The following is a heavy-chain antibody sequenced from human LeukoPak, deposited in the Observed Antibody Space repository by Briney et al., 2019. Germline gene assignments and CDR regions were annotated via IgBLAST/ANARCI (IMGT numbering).Heavy chain of an antibody. CDR3: AREKGIAVAGTFYYYYYYMDV. CDR1: GFSVSSNY. CDR2: IDSGGST. J-gene: IGHJ6*03. V-gene: IGHV3-53*01. Sequence: GGSLRLSCAASGFSVSSNYMSWVRQAPGKGLEWVSVIDSGGSTYYADSVKGRFTISRDNSKNTLYLQMNSLRAEDTAVYYCAREKGIAVAGTFYYYYYYMDVWGKGTTVTVSS. D-gene: IGHD6-19*01.